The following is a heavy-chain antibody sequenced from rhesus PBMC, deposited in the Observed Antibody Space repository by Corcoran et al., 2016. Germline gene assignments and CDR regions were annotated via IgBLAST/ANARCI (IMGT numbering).Heavy chain of an antibody. CDR2: IYCSGGSN. V-gene: IGHV4S2*01. CDR3: TRAPGNSHSYYSDY. D-gene: IGHD1-1*01. J-gene: IGHJ4*01. CDR1: GASISSNY. Sequence: QVQLQESGPGLVKPSETLPLTCAVSGASISSNYWSWIRQAPGKGLEWIGHIYCSGGSNDYNPSLKSRGTSSIDTSKNQFSLKLSSVTAADTAVYYCTRAPGNSHSYYSDYWGQGVLVTVSS.